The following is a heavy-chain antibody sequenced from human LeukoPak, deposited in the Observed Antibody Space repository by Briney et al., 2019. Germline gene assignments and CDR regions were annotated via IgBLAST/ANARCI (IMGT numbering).Heavy chain of an antibody. CDR1: GFTFSSYA. V-gene: IGHV3-30-3*01. J-gene: IGHJ4*02. CDR3: ARANSYGIFDY. D-gene: IGHD5-18*01. Sequence: GGSLRLSCAASGFTFSSYAMHWVRQAPGRGLEWVAVISYDGSNKYYADSVKGRFTISRDNTKNTLYLQMNSLRAEDTAVYYCARANSYGIFDYWGQGTLVTVSS. CDR2: ISYDGSNK.